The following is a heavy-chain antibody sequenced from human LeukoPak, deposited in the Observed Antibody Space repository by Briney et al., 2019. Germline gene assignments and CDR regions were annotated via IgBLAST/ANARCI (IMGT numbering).Heavy chain of an antibody. J-gene: IGHJ4*02. V-gene: IGHV3-43*01. CDR2: ISWDGGST. Sequence: GGSLRLSCAASGFTFDDYSMHWVRQAPGKGLEWVSLISWDGGSTYFADSVKGRFTISRDNSKNSLYLQMNSLRTEDTALYYCAKGMHASDIAAAGTWGLFDYWGQGTLVTVSS. CDR1: GFTFDDYS. CDR3: AKGMHASDIAAAGTWGLFDY. D-gene: IGHD6-13*01.